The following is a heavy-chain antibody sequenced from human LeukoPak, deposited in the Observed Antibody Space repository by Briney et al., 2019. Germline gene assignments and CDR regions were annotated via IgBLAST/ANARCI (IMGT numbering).Heavy chain of an antibody. CDR1: GGSISSYY. CDR3: ARATNDYDFWSGYYPNDAFDI. D-gene: IGHD3-3*01. CDR2: INHSGST. Sequence: SETLSLTCTVSGGSISSYYWSWIRQPPGKGLEWVGEINHSGSTNYNPSLKSRVTISVDTSKNQFSLKLSSVTAADTAVYYCARATNDYDFWSGYYPNDAFDIWGQGTMVTVSS. V-gene: IGHV4-34*01. J-gene: IGHJ3*02.